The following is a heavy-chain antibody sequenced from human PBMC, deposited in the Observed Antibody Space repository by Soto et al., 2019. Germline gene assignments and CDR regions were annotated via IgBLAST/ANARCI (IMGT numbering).Heavy chain of an antibody. V-gene: IGHV3-72*01. CDR3: ARVGAYYDSSGYHDAVDI. Sequence: GGSLRLSCAASGFTFSDHYMDWVRQAPGKGLEWVGRTRNKANSYTTEYAASVKGRFTISRDDSKNSLYLQMNSLKTEDTAVYYCARVGAYYDSSGYHDAVDIWCQGSMVTVSS. J-gene: IGHJ3*02. CDR1: GFTFSDHY. D-gene: IGHD3-22*01. CDR2: TRNKANSYTT.